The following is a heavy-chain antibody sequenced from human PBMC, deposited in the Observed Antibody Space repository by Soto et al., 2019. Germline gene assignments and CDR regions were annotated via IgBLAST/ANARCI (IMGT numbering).Heavy chain of an antibody. V-gene: IGHV3-48*01. CDR2: IGIGSSTK. CDR3: ARDQLYYNDISGRPLTAFDI. CDR1: GFTFRNYG. D-gene: IGHD3-22*01. J-gene: IGHJ3*02. Sequence: GGSLRLSCAASGFTFRNYGMNWVRPAPGQGLEGVSYIGIGSSTKYYADSVKGRFTISRDNAKNSLYLQMNSLRAEDTAVYYCARDQLYYNDISGRPLTAFDIWAQGTMVTVSS.